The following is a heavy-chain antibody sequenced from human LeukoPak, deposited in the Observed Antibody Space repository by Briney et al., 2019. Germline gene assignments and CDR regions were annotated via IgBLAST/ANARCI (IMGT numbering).Heavy chain of an antibody. CDR1: ESAFSSYY. CDR3: ATAFVDTSGLDY. Sequence: GATVKISCKASESAFSSYYIHWVQQAPGKGLEWVGRLDPEAADPIYAKTFQGRVTITVYTSKETAYLELTSLTSQDTAIYYCATAFVDTSGLDYWGQGTLVTVSS. J-gene: IGHJ4*02. V-gene: IGHV1-69-2*01. CDR2: LDPEAADP. D-gene: IGHD2/OR15-2a*01.